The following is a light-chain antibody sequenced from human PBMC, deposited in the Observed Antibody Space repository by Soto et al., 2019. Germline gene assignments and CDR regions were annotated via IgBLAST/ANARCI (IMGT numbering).Light chain of an antibody. CDR1: QSVSSW. CDR2: DAS. Sequence: DIQMTQSPYTLSASVGDRVTITCRASQSVSSWLAWYQQKPGKAPKLVIYDASSSESGVPSRFSGSGSGTDFTLSISSLQPDDFATYYCQQYKSDPYTFGQGTKLEIK. CDR3: QQYKSDPYT. V-gene: IGKV1-5*01. J-gene: IGKJ2*01.